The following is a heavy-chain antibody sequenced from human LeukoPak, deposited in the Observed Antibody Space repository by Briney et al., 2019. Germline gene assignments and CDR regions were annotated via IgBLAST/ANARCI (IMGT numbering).Heavy chain of an antibody. CDR2: ISHDGSTA. CDR1: GFSLSIFS. CDR3: ARTTGYCSGGNCYRYFQK. Sequence: PGGSLRLSCAASGFSLSIFSMDWVRQTPGKGLEWISYISHDGSTAYYADSVKGRFTISRDNAENSLFLQMNSLRVEDTAVYYCARTTGYCSGGNCYRYFQKWGQGTLVSVSS. V-gene: IGHV3-48*01. D-gene: IGHD2-15*01. J-gene: IGHJ1*01.